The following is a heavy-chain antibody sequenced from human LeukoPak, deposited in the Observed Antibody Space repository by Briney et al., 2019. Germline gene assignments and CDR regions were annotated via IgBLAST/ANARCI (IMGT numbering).Heavy chain of an antibody. J-gene: IGHJ6*03. CDR3: ARVPSIAARLIYYYMDV. V-gene: IGHV1-69*13. CDR2: IIPIFGTA. Sequence: RASVKVSCKASGGTSSSYAISWVRQAPGQGLEWMGGIIPIFGTANYAQKFQGRVTITADESTSTAYMELSSLRSEDTAVYYCARVPSIAARLIYYYMDVWGKGTTVTVSS. CDR1: GGTSSSYA. D-gene: IGHD6-6*01.